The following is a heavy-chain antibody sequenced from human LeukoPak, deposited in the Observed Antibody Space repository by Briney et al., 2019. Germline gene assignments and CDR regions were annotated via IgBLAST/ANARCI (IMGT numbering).Heavy chain of an antibody. CDR2: ISYDGSNK. V-gene: IGHV3-30*18. CDR3: AKGYYDKDY. Sequence: PGRSLRLSCAASGFTFSSYGMHWVRQAPGKGLEWVAVISYDGSNKYYADSVKGRFTISRDNSKNTLYLQMNSLRAEDTAVYYCAKGYYDKDYWGQGTLVTVSS. CDR1: GFTFSSYG. J-gene: IGHJ4*02. D-gene: IGHD3-22*01.